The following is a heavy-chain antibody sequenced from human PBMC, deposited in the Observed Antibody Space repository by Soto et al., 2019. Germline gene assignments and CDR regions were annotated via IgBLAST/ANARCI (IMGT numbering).Heavy chain of an antibody. V-gene: IGHV4-34*01. CDR3: ARGLVRGAYGGNSG. Sequence: SLTCAVYGGSFSGYYWSWIRQPPGKGLEWIGEINHSGSTNYNPSLKSRVTISVDTSKNQFSLKLSSVTAADTAVYYCARGLVRGAYGGNSGWGQGTLVTVSS. J-gene: IGHJ4*02. D-gene: IGHD4-17*01. CDR1: GGSFSGYY. CDR2: INHSGST.